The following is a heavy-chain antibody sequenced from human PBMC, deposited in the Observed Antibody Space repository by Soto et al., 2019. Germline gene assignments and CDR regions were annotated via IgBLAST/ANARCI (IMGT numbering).Heavy chain of an antibody. CDR3: ARVAGYSSGWWTNNDY. V-gene: IGHV1-18*01. CDR2: ISAYNGNT. CDR1: GYTFTSYG. J-gene: IGHJ4*02. Sequence: QVQLVQSGAEVKKPGASVKVSCKASGYTFTSYGISWVRQAPGQGLEWMGWISAYNGNTNYAQKLQGRVTMTTDKSTSTGYMELRSLRSDDTAVYYCARVAGYSSGWWTNNDYWGQGTLVTVSS. D-gene: IGHD6-19*01.